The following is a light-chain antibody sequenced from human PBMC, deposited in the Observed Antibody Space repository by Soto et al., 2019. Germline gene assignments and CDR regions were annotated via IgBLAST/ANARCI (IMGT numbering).Light chain of an antibody. CDR2: DAS. CDR1: QSVSSY. V-gene: IGKV3-11*01. J-gene: IGKJ5*01. Sequence: ESVLTQAPATLSVSPGERATLSCRASQSVSSYLAWYQQTPGQAPRLLIYDASNRATGIPARFSGSGSGTAFTLTISSLEPEDFAVYYCQKRSNWPITFGQGTRLEIK. CDR3: QKRSNWPIT.